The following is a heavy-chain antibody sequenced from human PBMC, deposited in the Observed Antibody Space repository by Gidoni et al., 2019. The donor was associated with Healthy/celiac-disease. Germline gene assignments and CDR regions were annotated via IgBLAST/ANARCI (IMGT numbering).Heavy chain of an antibody. CDR1: GFPFSSYA. D-gene: IGHD3-22*01. Sequence: EVQLLESGRGLVQPGGSLRLSCAASGFPFSSYAMSWVRQAPGKGLEWVSAISGSGGSTYYADSVKGRFTISRDNSKNTLYLQMNSLRAEDTAVYYCAKAYLGGSVYYDSSGNSIWGQGTMVTVSS. CDR2: ISGSGGST. J-gene: IGHJ3*02. CDR3: AKAYLGGSVYYDSSGNSI. V-gene: IGHV3-23*01.